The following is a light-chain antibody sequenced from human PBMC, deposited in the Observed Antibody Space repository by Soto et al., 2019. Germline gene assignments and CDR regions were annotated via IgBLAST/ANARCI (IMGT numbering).Light chain of an antibody. CDR1: QSVINNY. V-gene: IGKV3-20*01. CDR3: QHYDSPGT. Sequence: EIVLTQSPGTLSLSPGERATLSCRSSQSVINNYLAWYQQKPGQAPRLLIYGASSGATGIHDRFSGRGSGTYFTLTSSRLAQDVAAEYYCQHYDSPGTFGQGTKVDIK. CDR2: GAS. J-gene: IGKJ1*01.